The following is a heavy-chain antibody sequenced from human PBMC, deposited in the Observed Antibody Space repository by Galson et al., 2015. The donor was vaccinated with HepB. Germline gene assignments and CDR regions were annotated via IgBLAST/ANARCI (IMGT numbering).Heavy chain of an antibody. J-gene: IGHJ6*03. CDR1: GFSFSAHT. Sequence: SLRLSCAASGFSFSAHTMTWVRQAPGKGLEWVSSISSFNNYIYYADSVKGRFTISRDNAKKSLYLQMNSLRVEDTAMYYCARRGPGTGFYYYYMDVWGKGPTVTVSS. D-gene: IGHD1-14*01. CDR3: ARRGPGTGFYYYYMDV. V-gene: IGHV3-21*01. CDR2: ISSFNNYI.